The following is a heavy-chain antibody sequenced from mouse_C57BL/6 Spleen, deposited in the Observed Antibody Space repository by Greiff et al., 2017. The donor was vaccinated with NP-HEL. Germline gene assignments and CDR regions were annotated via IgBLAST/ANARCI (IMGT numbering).Heavy chain of an antibody. CDR1: GFNIKDDY. D-gene: IGHD4-1*01. V-gene: IGHV14-4*01. CDR2: IDPENGDT. J-gene: IGHJ3*01. Sequence: EVQLQQSGAELVRPGASVKLSCTASGFNIKDDYMHWVKQRPEQGLEWIGWIDPENGDTEYASKFQGKATITADTSSNTAYLQLSSLTSEDTAVYYCTTQLTGKWFAYWGQGTLVTVSA. CDR3: TTQLTGKWFAY.